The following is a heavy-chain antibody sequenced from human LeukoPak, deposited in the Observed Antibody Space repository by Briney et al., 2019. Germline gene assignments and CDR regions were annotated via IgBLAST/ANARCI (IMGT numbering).Heavy chain of an antibody. Sequence: PSQTQSLTCTVSGGSISSGDYYWSWIRQPPGKGLEWIGYIYYSGSTYYNPSLKSRVTISVDTSKNQFSLKLSSVTAADTAVYYCARVRPNSSSQHDSDPWGQGTLVTVSS. CDR1: GGSISSGDYY. V-gene: IGHV4-30-4*01. CDR2: IYYSGST. J-gene: IGHJ5*02. CDR3: ARVRPNSSSQHDSDP. D-gene: IGHD6-13*01.